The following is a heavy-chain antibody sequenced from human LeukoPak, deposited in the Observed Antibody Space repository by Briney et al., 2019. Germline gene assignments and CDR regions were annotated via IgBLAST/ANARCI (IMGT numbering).Heavy chain of an antibody. Sequence: GGSLRLSCAASGFTFRRNAMTWVRQAPGKGLEWVSTITGSAESAYYADSVKGRFSISRDNSKNTLHLQLKSLRAEDTAVYYCAKDESSGYYYLDSWGQGTLVTISS. D-gene: IGHD3-22*01. V-gene: IGHV3-23*01. CDR3: AKDESSGYYYLDS. J-gene: IGHJ5*01. CDR2: ITGSAESA. CDR1: GFTFRRNA.